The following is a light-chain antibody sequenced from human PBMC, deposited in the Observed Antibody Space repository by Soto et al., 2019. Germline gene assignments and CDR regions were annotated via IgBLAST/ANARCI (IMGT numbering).Light chain of an antibody. CDR3: AAWDDSLNGVV. J-gene: IGLJ2*01. CDR2: SSN. Sequence: QSVLTQPPSASGTPGQRVIISCSGSSSNIGSHTVNWYQQLPGTAPKLLIYSSNQRPSGVPDRFSGSKSGTSASLAISGLHSEDEADYYCAAWDDSLNGVVFGGGTKL. CDR1: SSNIGSHT. V-gene: IGLV1-44*01.